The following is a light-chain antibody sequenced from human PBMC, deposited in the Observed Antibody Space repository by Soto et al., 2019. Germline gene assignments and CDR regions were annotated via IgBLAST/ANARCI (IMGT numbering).Light chain of an antibody. J-gene: IGLJ2*01. V-gene: IGLV1-44*01. CDR3: AAWDDSLNGVI. CDR2: LND. Sequence: QSVLTQPPSASGTPGQTVTISCSGSSSNIGRSTVNWYQQLPGTAPRLLIYLNDQRPSGVPDRFSGSKSGTSASLAISGLQSEDEADYYCAAWDDSLNGVIFGGGTKLTVL. CDR1: SSNIGRST.